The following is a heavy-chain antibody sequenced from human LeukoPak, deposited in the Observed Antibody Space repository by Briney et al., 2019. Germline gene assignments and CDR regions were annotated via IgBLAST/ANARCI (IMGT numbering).Heavy chain of an antibody. Sequence: ASVNVSCTASGFKFTGYDINWVRQASGRGLEWMGWMNPNNGKTGYAQKFQGRDTMTRDTSTSTAYMELRGLISEDTAVYYCVRDGEGVAISVNYWFDPWGQGTLVTVSS. J-gene: IGHJ5*02. CDR2: MNPNNGKT. CDR3: VRDGEGVAISVNYWFDP. D-gene: IGHD3-10*01. V-gene: IGHV1-8*01. CDR1: GFKFTGYD.